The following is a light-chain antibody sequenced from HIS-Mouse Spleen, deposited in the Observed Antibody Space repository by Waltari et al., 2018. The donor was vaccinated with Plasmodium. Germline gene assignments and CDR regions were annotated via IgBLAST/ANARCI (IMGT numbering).Light chain of an antibody. CDR1: AVPKNY. J-gene: IGLJ3*02. CDR3: YSTDSSGNHRV. CDR2: EDS. V-gene: IGLV3-10*01. Sequence: SYELPTPPSVSVCPGQTARNPCAGDAVPKNYDDWYQQKSGQAPVLVIYEDSKRPSGIPERFSGSSSGTMATLTISGAQVEDEADYYCYSTDSSGNHRVFGGGTKLTVL.